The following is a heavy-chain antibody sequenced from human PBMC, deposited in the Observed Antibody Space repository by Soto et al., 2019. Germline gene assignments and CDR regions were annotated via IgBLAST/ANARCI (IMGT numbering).Heavy chain of an antibody. CDR1: GFTVSSNY. D-gene: IGHD1-26*01. V-gene: IGHV3-66*01. J-gene: IGHJ3*02. CDR3: TREFRTSGSRDAVDI. Sequence: EVQLVESGGGLVQPGGSLRLSCAASGFTVSSNYMSWVRQAPGRGLEWVSVTYPGGTTHYADSVKGRSTISRDNYKNTMDLQMNSLRADYTDIYYCTREFRTSGSRDAVDIWGQGTVVTVSS. CDR2: TYPGGTT.